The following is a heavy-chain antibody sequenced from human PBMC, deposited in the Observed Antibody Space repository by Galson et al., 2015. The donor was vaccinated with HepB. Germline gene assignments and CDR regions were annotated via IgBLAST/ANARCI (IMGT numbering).Heavy chain of an antibody. V-gene: IGHV4-34*01. CDR1: GGSFSGYY. CDR3: ARVRSAITIFGRVGPTRKGYWFDP. CDR2: INHSGST. J-gene: IGHJ5*02. D-gene: IGHD3-3*01. Sequence: ETLSLTCAVYGGSFSGYYWSWIRQPPGKGLEWIGEINHSGSTNYNPSLKSRVTISVDTSKNQFSLKLSSVTAADTAVYYCARVRSAITIFGRVGPTRKGYWFDPWGQGTLVTVSS.